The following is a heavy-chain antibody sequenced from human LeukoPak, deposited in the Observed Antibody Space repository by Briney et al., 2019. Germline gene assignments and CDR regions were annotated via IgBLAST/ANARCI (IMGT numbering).Heavy chain of an antibody. D-gene: IGHD4-17*01. CDR1: GFTVSSNY. CDR3: ARGLTAVATSPFDS. J-gene: IGHJ4*02. V-gene: IGHV3-53*01. CDR2: IRSGGTT. Sequence: GGSLRLSCAASGFTVSSNYMSWVRQAPGKGLEWVSLIRSGGTTYYADSVKGRFTISRDNSENTVFLQINSLRAEDTAVYYCARGLTAVATSPFDSWGQGTLVTVSS.